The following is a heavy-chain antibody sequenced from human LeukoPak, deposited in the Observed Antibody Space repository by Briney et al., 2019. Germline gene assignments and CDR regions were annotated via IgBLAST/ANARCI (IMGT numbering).Heavy chain of an antibody. V-gene: IGHV3-7*01. CDR2: INQDESER. D-gene: IGHD3-16*01. CDR3: ARDRGRTWADY. Sequence: GGSLRLSCAASGFTFSSYWMRGVRQAPGKGLEGVANINQDESERYYVDSVKGRFTISRDNAKNSLYLQMNSLRAEDTAVYYCARDRGRTWADYWGQGVLVTVSS. CDR1: GFTFSSYW. J-gene: IGHJ4*02.